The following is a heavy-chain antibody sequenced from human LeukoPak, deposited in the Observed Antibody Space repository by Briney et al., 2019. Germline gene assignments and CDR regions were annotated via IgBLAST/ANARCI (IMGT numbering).Heavy chain of an antibody. CDR2: VSKITHRK. V-gene: IGHV3-48*01. CDR1: GFTFSSYS. CDR3: VRDPDALDF. J-gene: IGHJ4*02. D-gene: IGHD2-2*01. Sequence: PGGSLRLSCAASGFTFSSYSMNWVRRAPGKGLEWVSYVSKITHRKLYADSVRGRFTISRDDVTNSLYLQMDSLRVEGTAVYYCVRDPDALDFWGRGTQVIVSS.